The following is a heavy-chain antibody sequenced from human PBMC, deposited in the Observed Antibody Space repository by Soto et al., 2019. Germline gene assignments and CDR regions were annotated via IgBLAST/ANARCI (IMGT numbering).Heavy chain of an antibody. J-gene: IGHJ6*02. CDR3: ARTRSGGTAAYYYYYGMDV. CDR2: IYYSGST. Sequence: KSSETLSLTCTVSGGSISSGGYYWSWIRQHPGKGLEWIGYIYYSGSTYYNPSLKSRVTISVDTSKNQFSLKLSSVTAADTAVYYCARTRSGGTAAYYYYYGMDVWGQGTTVTVSS. CDR1: GGSISSGGYY. V-gene: IGHV4-31*03. D-gene: IGHD2-15*01.